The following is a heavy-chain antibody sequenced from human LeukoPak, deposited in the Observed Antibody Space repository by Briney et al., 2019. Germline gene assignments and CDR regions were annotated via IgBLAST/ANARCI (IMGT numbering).Heavy chain of an antibody. J-gene: IGHJ5*02. V-gene: IGHV1-2*06. CDR1: GYTLTAYY. CDR2: INPNNGGT. CDR3: ARGYCSGGTCYLVENWLDP. Sequence: ASVTVSCKASGYTLTAYYIYWVRQAPGQGLEWMGRINPNNGGTDYAQNFQGRVTMTRDTSISTAYMELSRLRSDDTAVYYCARGYCSGGTCYLVENWLDPWGQGTLVTVSS. D-gene: IGHD2-15*01.